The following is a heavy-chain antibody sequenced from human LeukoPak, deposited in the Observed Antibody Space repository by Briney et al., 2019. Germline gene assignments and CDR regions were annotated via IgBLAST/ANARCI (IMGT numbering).Heavy chain of an antibody. CDR2: IDSDGTGT. Sequence: GGSLRLSCAASGFTFSSYWMHWVRHAPGKGLVWVSRIDSDGTGTNYADSVKGRFTISRDNAKNSLYLQMNSLRAEDTAVYYCAELGITMIGGVWGKGTTVTISS. CDR1: GFTFSSYW. CDR3: AELGITMIGGV. J-gene: IGHJ6*04. V-gene: IGHV3-74*01. D-gene: IGHD3-10*02.